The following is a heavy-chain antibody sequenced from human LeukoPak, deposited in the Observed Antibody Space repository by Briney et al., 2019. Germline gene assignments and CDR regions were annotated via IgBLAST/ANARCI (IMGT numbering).Heavy chain of an antibody. D-gene: IGHD3-9*01. CDR1: GGSISSYY. J-gene: IGHJ4*02. V-gene: IGHV4-59*08. CDR3: ARHYDILTGYADFDY. Sequence: PSETLSLTCTVSGGSISSYYWSWLRQPPGKGLEWIGYIYYSGSTNYNPSLKSRVTISVDTSKNQFSLKLSSVTAADTAVYYCARHYDILTGYADFDYWGQGTLVTVSS. CDR2: IYYSGST.